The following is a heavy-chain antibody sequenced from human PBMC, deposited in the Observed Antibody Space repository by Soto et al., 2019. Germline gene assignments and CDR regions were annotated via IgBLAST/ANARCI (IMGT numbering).Heavy chain of an antibody. CDR2: INPNSGGT. Sequence: ASVKVSCKASGYTFTGYYMHWVRQAPGQGLEWMGWINPNSGGTNYAQKFQGWATMTRDTSISAAYMELSRLRSDDTAVYYCARDYFDYGMDVWGQGTTVTVSS. CDR3: ARDYFDYGMDV. D-gene: IGHD3-9*01. J-gene: IGHJ6*02. V-gene: IGHV1-2*04. CDR1: GYTFTGYY.